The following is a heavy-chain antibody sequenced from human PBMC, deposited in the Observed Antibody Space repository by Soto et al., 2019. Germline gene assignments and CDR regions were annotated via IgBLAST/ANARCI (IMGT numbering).Heavy chain of an antibody. CDR1: GFTFSTYE. CDR3: ARVRLAYGDIDH. J-gene: IGHJ4*02. D-gene: IGHD4-17*01. Sequence: GVSLRLSXAASGFTFSTYEMNWVRQAPGKGLEWVSYISSSGSIIYYAESVKGRFTISRDNAKNSLYLRMNSLRAEDTPVYYCARVRLAYGDIDHWGQGTLVTVSS. CDR2: ISSSGSII. V-gene: IGHV3-48*03.